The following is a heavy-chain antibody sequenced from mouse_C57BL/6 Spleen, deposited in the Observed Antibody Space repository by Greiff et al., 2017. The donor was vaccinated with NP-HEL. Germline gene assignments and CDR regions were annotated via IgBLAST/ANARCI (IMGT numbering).Heavy chain of an antibody. J-gene: IGHJ2*01. V-gene: IGHV1-82*01. CDR2: IYPGDGDT. CDR3: ARETTVVGY. Sequence: VQLQQSGPELVKPGASVKISCKASGYAFSSSWMNWVKQRPGKGLEWIGRIYPGDGDTNYNGKFKGKATLTADKSSSTAYMQRSSLTSEDSAVYFCARETTVVGYWGQGTTLTVSS. D-gene: IGHD1-1*01. CDR1: GYAFSSSW.